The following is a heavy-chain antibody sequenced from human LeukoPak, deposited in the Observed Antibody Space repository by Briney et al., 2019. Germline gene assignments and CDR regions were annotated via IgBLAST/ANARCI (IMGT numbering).Heavy chain of an antibody. Sequence: PGGSLRLSCAASGFTFSNAWMSWVRQAPGKGLEWVSLITTTGGSTYYADSVKGRFTISRDNSKNTLYLQMNSLRAEDTAVYYCAKGWYYFHHWGQGTLVTVSS. CDR3: AKGWYYFHH. J-gene: IGHJ4*02. V-gene: IGHV3-23*01. D-gene: IGHD2-15*01. CDR2: ITTTGGST. CDR1: GFTFSNAW.